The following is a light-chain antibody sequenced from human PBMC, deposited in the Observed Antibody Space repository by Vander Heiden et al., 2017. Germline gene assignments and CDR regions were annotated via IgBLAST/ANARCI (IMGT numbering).Light chain of an antibody. CDR3: QQRDVWPLT. V-gene: IGKV3-11*01. CDR2: DAS. CDR1: QSIRSF. Sequence: EIVLTQSPATLSLSPGDRATLSCRASQSIRSFLAWYQQKPGQSPRLLIYDASNRATAIPARFSGSAAGTDFTLTISILDPEDFALYYCQQRDVWPLTFGGGTKVEIK. J-gene: IGKJ4*01.